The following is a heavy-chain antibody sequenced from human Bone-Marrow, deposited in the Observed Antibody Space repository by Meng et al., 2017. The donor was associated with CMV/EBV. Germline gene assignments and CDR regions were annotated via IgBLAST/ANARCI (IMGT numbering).Heavy chain of an antibody. J-gene: IGHJ6*02. D-gene: IGHD2-2*01. CDR1: GFTFSSYE. V-gene: IGHV3-48*03. CDR2: ISSSGSTT. Sequence: GESLKISCAASGFTFSSYEMNWVRQAPGKGLEWVSYISSSGSTTYYADSVKGRFTISRDNSKNTLYLQMNILRPEDTAVYYCARHTSDYYYYGIDLWGQGTTVTVSS. CDR3: ARHTSDYYYYGIDL.